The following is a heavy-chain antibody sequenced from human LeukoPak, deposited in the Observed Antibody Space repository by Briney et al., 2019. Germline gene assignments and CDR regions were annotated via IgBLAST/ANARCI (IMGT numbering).Heavy chain of an antibody. V-gene: IGHV4-59*08. D-gene: IGHD3-10*01. CDR2: IDYTGST. CDR3: ARHPVLLSGMDV. CDR1: GDSIRTYS. J-gene: IGHJ6*02. Sequence: SETLSLTCTVSGDSIRTYSWSWIRQSPGKGLEWIGYIDYTGSTNYNPSLKSRVTISVDTSKNHFSLKLTSVTAADTAVYYCARHPVLLSGMDVWGQGTTVTVSS.